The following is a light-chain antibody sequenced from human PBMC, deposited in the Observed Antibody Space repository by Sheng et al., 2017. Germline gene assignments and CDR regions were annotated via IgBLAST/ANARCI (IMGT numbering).Light chain of an antibody. Sequence: DIQMTQSPSSLSASLGDRVTITCRASRSFSNYLNWYQQKPGKAPKLLIYTTSILQSGVPSRFSGSGSGTDFTLTISSLQPEDFATYYCQQSYSTPYTFGQGTKLEIK. CDR3: QQSYSTPYT. V-gene: IGKV1-39*01. J-gene: IGKJ2*01. CDR1: RSFSNY. CDR2: TTS.